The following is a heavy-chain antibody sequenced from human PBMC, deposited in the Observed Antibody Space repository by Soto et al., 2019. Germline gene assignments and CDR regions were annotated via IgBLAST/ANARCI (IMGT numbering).Heavy chain of an antibody. D-gene: IGHD1-1*01. CDR1: GGSVGSGSYY. V-gene: IGHV4-61*01. CDR2: IYYTGTT. CDR3: ARERTGDPTFFDY. J-gene: IGHJ4*02. Sequence: SETLSLTCTVSGGSVGSGSYYWSWIRQPPGKGLEWIGFIYYTGTTNYNPSLKSRVTISVDTSKNQFSLNLLSLTAADTAVYYCARERTGDPTFFDYWGQGALVTVSS.